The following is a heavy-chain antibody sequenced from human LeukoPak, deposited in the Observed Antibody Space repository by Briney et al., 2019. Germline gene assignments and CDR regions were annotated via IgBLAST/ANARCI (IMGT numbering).Heavy chain of an antibody. J-gene: IGHJ6*04. CDR2: IIPIFGTA. D-gene: IGHD3-3*01. V-gene: IGHV1-69*13. Sequence: SVKVSCKASGGTFSSYAISWVRQAPGQGLEWMGGIIPIFGTANYAQKFQGRVTITADESTSTAYMELSSLRSEDTAVYYCARDDYDFWSGYLHQAMDVWGKGTTVTVSS. CDR1: GGTFSSYA. CDR3: ARDDYDFWSGYLHQAMDV.